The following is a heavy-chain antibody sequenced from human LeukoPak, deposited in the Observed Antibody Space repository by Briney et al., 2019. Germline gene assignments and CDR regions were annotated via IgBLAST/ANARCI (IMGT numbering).Heavy chain of an antibody. J-gene: IGHJ4*02. Sequence: GGSLRLSCAASGFTFSNSGMHWVRQAPGKGLEWVAFIRYDGSNKYYADSVKGRFTISRDNSKNTLYLQMNSLRAEDTAVYYCAREYRNYYDSSGPFDYWGQGTLVTVSS. CDR3: AREYRNYYDSSGPFDY. CDR2: IRYDGSNK. CDR1: GFTFSNSG. V-gene: IGHV3-30*02. D-gene: IGHD3-22*01.